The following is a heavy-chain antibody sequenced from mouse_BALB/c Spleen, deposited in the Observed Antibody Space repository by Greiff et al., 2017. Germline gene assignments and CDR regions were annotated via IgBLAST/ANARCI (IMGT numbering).Heavy chain of an antibody. J-gene: IGHJ4*01. CDR1: GFTFSSFG. Sequence: EVMLVESGGGLVQPGGSRKLSCAASGFTFSSFGMHWVRQAPEKGLEWVAYISSGSSTIYYADTVKGRFTISRDNPKNTLFLQMTSLRSEDTAMYYCARNYGSSVYAMDYWGQGTSVTVSS. D-gene: IGHD1-1*01. V-gene: IGHV5-17*02. CDR3: ARNYGSSVYAMDY. CDR2: ISSGSSTI.